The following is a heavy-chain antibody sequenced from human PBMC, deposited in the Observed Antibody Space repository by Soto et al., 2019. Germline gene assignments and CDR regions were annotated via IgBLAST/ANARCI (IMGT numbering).Heavy chain of an antibody. Sequence: PSRGLEWLGRTYYRSKWYNDYAVSVKSRITINPDTSKNQFSLQLNSVTPEDTAVYYCARDRVGATTGYYGMDVWGQGTTVSVSS. CDR2: TYYRSKWYN. V-gene: IGHV6-1*01. CDR3: ARDRVGATTGYYGMDV. J-gene: IGHJ6*02. D-gene: IGHD1-26*01.